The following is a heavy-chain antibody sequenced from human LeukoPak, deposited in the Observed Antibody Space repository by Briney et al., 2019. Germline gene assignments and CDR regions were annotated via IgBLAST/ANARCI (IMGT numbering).Heavy chain of an antibody. V-gene: IGHV1-69*01. Sequence: SVKVSCKASGGTFSSYAISWVRQAPGQGLEWMGGIIPIFGTANYAQKFQGRVTITADESTSTAYMELSSLRSEDTAVYYCTRPAVESDYERWFDPWGQGTLVTVSS. CDR1: GGTFSSYA. CDR3: TRPAVESDYERWFDP. J-gene: IGHJ5*02. D-gene: IGHD5-12*01. CDR2: IIPIFGTA.